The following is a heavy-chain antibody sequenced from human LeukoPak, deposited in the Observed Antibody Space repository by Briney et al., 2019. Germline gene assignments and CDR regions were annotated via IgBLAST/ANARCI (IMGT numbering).Heavy chain of an antibody. J-gene: IGHJ4*02. CDR2: IYSPGST. V-gene: IGHV4-59*01. D-gene: IGHD6-13*01. CDR3: SRGPSATAGYFDT. CDR1: GGSISSYY. Sequence: SETLSLTCTVSGGSISSYYWTWIRQPPGKGLEWIGYIYSPGSTNYNPSLKSRVNISIDTSKNQFSLRLSSVTAADTAVYYCSRGPSATAGYFDTWGQGTLVTVSS.